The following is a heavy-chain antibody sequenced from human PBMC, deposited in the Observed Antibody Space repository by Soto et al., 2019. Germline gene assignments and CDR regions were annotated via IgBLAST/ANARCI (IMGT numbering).Heavy chain of an antibody. V-gene: IGHV3-30-3*01. Sequence: HRFKQAPGKGLEWVAVISYDGSNNYYADSVKGRFTISRDNSKNTLYLQMNSLRAEDTAVYYCARVNAGTFSYWGQGTLVTVSS. CDR3: ARVNAGTFSY. J-gene: IGHJ4*02. D-gene: IGHD3-3*02. CDR2: ISYDGSNN.